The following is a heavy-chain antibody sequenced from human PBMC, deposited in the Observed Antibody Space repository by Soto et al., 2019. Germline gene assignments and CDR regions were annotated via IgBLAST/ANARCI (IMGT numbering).Heavy chain of an antibody. CDR3: AKDRVPSSSWYMGY. V-gene: IGHV3-30*18. CDR1: GFTFSSYG. Sequence: PGGSLRLSCAASGFTFSSYGMHWVRQAPGKGLEWVAVISYDGSNKYYADSVKGRFTISRDNSKNTLYLQMNSLRAEDTAVYYCAKDRVPSSSWYMGYWGQGT. J-gene: IGHJ4*02. CDR2: ISYDGSNK. D-gene: IGHD6-13*01.